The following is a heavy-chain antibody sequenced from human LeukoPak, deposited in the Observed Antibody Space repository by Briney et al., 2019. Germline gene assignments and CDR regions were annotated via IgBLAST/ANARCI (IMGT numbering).Heavy chain of an antibody. CDR3: ARGLLWFGELLY. J-gene: IGHJ4*02. CDR1: GFTFSSYS. CDR2: ISSSSSYI. V-gene: IGHV3-21*01. D-gene: IGHD3-10*01. Sequence: PGGSLRLSCAASGFTFSSYSMNWVRQAPGKGLEWVSSISSSSSYIYYADSVKGRFTISRDNAKNSLYLQMNSLRAEDTAVYYCARGLLWFGELLYWGQGTLVTVSS.